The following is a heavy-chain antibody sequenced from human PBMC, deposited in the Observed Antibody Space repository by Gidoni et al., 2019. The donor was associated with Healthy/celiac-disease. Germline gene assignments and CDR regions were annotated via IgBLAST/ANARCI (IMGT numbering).Heavy chain of an antibody. Sequence: QVQLQQWGAGLLKPSETLSLTCAVYGGSCSGYYWSWIRQPPGKGLEWIGEINHSGSTTYNPSLKSRVTISVDTSKNQFSLKLSSVTAADTAVYYCARGGLRVFDYWGQGTLVTVSS. V-gene: IGHV4-34*01. CDR2: INHSGST. CDR3: ARGGLRVFDY. CDR1: GGSCSGYY. D-gene: IGHD5-12*01. J-gene: IGHJ4*02.